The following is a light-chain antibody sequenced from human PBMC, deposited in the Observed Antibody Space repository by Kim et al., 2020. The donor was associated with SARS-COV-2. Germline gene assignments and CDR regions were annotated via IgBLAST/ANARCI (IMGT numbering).Light chain of an antibody. CDR2: EDS. J-gene: IGLJ1*01. CDR1: NIGSKS. CDR3: QVWDSSSDV. V-gene: IGLV3-21*03. Sequence: SYELTQPPSVSVAPGKTARITCGGNNIGSKSVHWYQQKPGQAPVLVVYEDSDRPSGIPERFSGSNSGNTATLTISRVEAGDEADYYCQVWDSSSDVFGTGTKVTVL.